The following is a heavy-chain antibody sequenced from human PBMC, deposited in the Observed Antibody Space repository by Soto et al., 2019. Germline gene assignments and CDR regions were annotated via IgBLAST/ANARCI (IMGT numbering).Heavy chain of an antibody. J-gene: IGHJ5*02. D-gene: IGHD3-22*01. Sequence: ASVKVSCKASGYTFTSYGISWVRQAPGQGLEWMGWISAYNGNTNYAQKLQGRVTMTTDTSTSTAYMELRSLRSDDTAVYYCARDGDYYDSSGLFDPWGQGTLVTAPQ. CDR3: ARDGDYYDSSGLFDP. CDR1: GYTFTSYG. CDR2: ISAYNGNT. V-gene: IGHV1-18*04.